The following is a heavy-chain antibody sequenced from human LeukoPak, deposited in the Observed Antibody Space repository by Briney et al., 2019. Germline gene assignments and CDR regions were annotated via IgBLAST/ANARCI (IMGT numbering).Heavy chain of an antibody. Sequence: PGGSLRLSCAASGFTFDDYAMHWVRQAPGKGLEWVPGISWNSGSIGYADSVKGRFTISRDNVKNSLHLQMNSLRAEDTALYYCAKDQNPQNYCSSTSCYSYWGQGTLVTVSS. J-gene: IGHJ4*02. D-gene: IGHD2-2*01. V-gene: IGHV3-9*01. CDR3: AKDQNPQNYCSSTSCYSY. CDR2: ISWNSGSI. CDR1: GFTFDDYA.